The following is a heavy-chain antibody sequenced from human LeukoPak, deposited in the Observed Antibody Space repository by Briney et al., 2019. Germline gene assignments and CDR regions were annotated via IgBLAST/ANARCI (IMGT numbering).Heavy chain of an antibody. CDR1: GFTFSRYE. V-gene: IGHV3-48*03. CDR3: AELGITMIGGV. Sequence: GGSLRLAWAASGFTFSRYEMNWVRQAPGEGLEWVSYISSSGSTIYYAASVKGRFTISRDNAKNSLYLQMNSLRAEDTAVYYCAELGITMIGGVWGKGTTVTISS. J-gene: IGHJ6*04. D-gene: IGHD3-10*02. CDR2: ISSSGSTI.